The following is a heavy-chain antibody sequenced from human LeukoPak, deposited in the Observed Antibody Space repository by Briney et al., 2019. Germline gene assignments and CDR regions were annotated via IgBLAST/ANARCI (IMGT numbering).Heavy chain of an antibody. CDR3: ARGPIQRGQYGVRSSGWSNY. Sequence: PSETLSLTCAVYGGSFSGYYWSWIRQPPGKGLEWIGEINHSGSTNYNPSLKSRVTISVDTSKNQFSLKLSSVTAADTAVYYCARGPIQRGQYGVRSSGWSNYWGQGTLVTVSS. CDR2: INHSGST. J-gene: IGHJ4*02. CDR1: GGSFSGYY. D-gene: IGHD6-19*01. V-gene: IGHV4-34*01.